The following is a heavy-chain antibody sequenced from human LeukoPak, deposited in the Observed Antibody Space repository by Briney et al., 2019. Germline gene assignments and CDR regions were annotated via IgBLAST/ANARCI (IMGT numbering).Heavy chain of an antibody. Sequence: ASVKASCKASGGTFSSYAISWVRQAPGQGLEWMGGIIPIFGTANYAQKFQGRVTITADESTSTAYMELSSLRSEDTAVYYCARGGSYQMGPDAFDIWGQGTMVTVSS. CDR2: IIPIFGTA. V-gene: IGHV1-69*13. CDR1: GGTFSSYA. D-gene: IGHD1-26*01. CDR3: ARGGSYQMGPDAFDI. J-gene: IGHJ3*02.